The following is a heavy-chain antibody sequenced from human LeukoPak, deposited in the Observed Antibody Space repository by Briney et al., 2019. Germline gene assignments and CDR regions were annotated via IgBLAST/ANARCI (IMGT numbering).Heavy chain of an antibody. D-gene: IGHD3-3*01. V-gene: IGHV4-38-2*02. Sequence: SETLSLTCTVSGYSISSGYYWGWIRQPPGKGLEWIGSIYHSGSTYYNPSLKSRVTISVDTSKNQFSLKLSSVTAADTAVYYCARSAEGIFGVVTAFDYWGQGTLVTVSS. CDR3: ARSAEGIFGVVTAFDY. J-gene: IGHJ4*02. CDR1: GYSISSGYY. CDR2: IYHSGST.